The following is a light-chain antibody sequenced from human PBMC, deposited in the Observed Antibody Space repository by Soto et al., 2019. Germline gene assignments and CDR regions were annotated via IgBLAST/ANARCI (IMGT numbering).Light chain of an antibody. CDR3: QQSYFTPIT. Sequence: IHMKQTPSSLSASVGDRVTITCRAGQNINSDLNWYQQKSGKAPKLLIYTTTRLGGGVPSRFSGSGSGTDFTLTINGLQPEDFATYYCQQSYFTPITFGQRTRLEI. CDR1: QNINSD. V-gene: IGKV1-39*01. CDR2: TTT. J-gene: IGKJ5*01.